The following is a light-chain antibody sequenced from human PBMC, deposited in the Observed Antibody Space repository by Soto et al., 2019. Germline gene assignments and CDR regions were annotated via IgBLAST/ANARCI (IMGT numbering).Light chain of an antibody. CDR3: QQYDSSFT. CDR2: GAS. CDR1: QHVTTTY. V-gene: IGKV3-20*01. J-gene: IGKJ4*01. Sequence: EIVMTQSPATLSVSPGERATLSCTASQHVTTTYIAWYQQKFGQAPRLLIYGASTRATGTPDRFTGGGFGTDFTLTISRVEPEDFAVYYCQQYDSSFTFGGGTKVEMK.